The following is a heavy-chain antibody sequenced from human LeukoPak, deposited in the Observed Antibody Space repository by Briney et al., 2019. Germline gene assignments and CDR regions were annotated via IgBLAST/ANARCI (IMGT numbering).Heavy chain of an antibody. D-gene: IGHD6-13*01. CDR1: GGSFSDYY. Sequence: SETLSLTCAVYGGSFSDYYWSWIRQPPGKGLEWIGKISHSGSSNYNPSLRSRVTISADTSKKQFSLTLSSVTAADTAVYYCARGGLEQLVRNWYLDLWGRGTLVTVSS. V-gene: IGHV4-34*01. J-gene: IGHJ2*01. CDR2: ISHSGSS. CDR3: ARGGLEQLVRNWYLDL.